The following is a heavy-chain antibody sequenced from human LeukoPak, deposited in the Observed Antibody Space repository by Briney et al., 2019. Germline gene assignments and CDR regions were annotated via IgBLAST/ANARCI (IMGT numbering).Heavy chain of an antibody. CDR3: ARDPTTKAFDI. CDR1: GLTFSDYY. Sequence: GGSLRLSCAASGLTFSDYYMSWIRQAPGKGLEWVSYISSSGSTIYYADSVKGRFTISRDNAKNSLYLQMNSLRAEDTAVYYCARDPTTKAFDIWGQGTMVTVSS. D-gene: IGHD4-17*01. V-gene: IGHV3-11*04. J-gene: IGHJ3*02. CDR2: ISSSGSTI.